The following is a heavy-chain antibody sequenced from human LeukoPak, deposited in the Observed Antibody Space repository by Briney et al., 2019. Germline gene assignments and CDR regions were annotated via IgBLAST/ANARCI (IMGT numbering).Heavy chain of an antibody. V-gene: IGHV3-23*01. CDR1: GFTVSNNY. J-gene: IGHJ4*02. CDR2: MSGSGSST. CDR3: AKDAQGLVRGGIYFDF. Sequence: GGSLRLSCVVSGFTVSNNYMSWVRQVPGKGPEWVSSMSGSGSSTDYADSVKGRFTISRDNSKNTLYLQMNSLRAEDTALYYCAKDAQGLVRGGIYFDFWGQGSLVTVSS. D-gene: IGHD6-19*01.